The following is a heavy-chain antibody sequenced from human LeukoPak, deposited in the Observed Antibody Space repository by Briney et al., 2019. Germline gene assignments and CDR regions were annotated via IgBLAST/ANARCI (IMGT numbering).Heavy chain of an antibody. V-gene: IGHV3-23*01. CDR3: AKGYCANGVCFDY. D-gene: IGHD2-8*01. Sequence: GGSLRLSCAASGFTFRDSAMTWVRQAPGKRLDWVSTISAAGGSTYYADSVKGRFTISRDNSKSTLYLQVDSLRAEDSAIFYCAKGYCANGVCFDYWGQGTLVTVSS. J-gene: IGHJ4*02. CDR2: ISAAGGST. CDR1: GFTFRDSA.